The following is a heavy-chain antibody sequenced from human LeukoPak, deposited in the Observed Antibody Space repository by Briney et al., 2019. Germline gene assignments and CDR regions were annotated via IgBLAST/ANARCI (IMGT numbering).Heavy chain of an antibody. D-gene: IGHD6-6*01. CDR2: IYTSGST. CDR3: ARADRGSSPIDY. CDR1: GGSISSGSYY. J-gene: IGHJ4*02. Sequence: SQTLSLTCTVSGGSISSGSYYWSWIRQPAWKGLEWIGRIYTSGSTNYNPSLKSRVTISVDTSKNQFSLKLSSVTAADTAVYYCARADRGSSPIDYWGQGTLVTVSS. V-gene: IGHV4-61*02.